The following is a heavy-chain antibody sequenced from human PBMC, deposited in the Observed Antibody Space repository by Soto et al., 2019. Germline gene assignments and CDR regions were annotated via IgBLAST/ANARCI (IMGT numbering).Heavy chain of an antibody. Sequence: QTVGSLRLSCAASGFTSCNYAMLWVRQTPGKGQEWVSAIARAGDLIRYADSVTGRFTISRDNSNNTLYLQMSTLRAEDTAIYLCAKSLTLQVTYYFDPWDPATQNTVSS. V-gene: IGHV3-23*01. J-gene: IGHJ5*02. CDR1: GFTSCNYA. CDR2: IARAGDLI. CDR3: AKSLTLQVTYYFDP. D-gene: IGHD1-26*01.